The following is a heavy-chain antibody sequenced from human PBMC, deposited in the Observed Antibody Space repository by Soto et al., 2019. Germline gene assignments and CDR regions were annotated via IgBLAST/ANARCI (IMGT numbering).Heavy chain of an antibody. CDR2: INHSGST. V-gene: IGHV4-34*01. CDR3: ARAGKDGEYYYYYMDV. Sequence: PSATLSLTCAVYGGSFSGYYWSWIRQPPGKGLEWIGEINHSGSTNYNPSLKSRVTISVDTSKNQFSLKLSSVTAADTAVYYCARAGKDGEYYYYYMDVWGKGTTVTVS. J-gene: IGHJ6*03. D-gene: IGHD1-26*01. CDR1: GGSFSGYY.